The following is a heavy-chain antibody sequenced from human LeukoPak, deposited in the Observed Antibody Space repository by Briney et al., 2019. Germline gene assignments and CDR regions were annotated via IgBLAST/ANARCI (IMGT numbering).Heavy chain of an antibody. CDR3: ARRKDCTNGVCCTDY. Sequence: SETLSLTCTVSGGSISSSGYYWGWIRQPPGKGLEWIGTIYYRGTTYYNPSLKSRVTISVDTSKNQFSLKLSSVTAADTAVYYCARRKDCTNGVCCTDYWGQGTLVAVSS. V-gene: IGHV4-39*01. CDR1: GGSISSSGYY. J-gene: IGHJ4*02. D-gene: IGHD2-8*01. CDR2: IYYRGTT.